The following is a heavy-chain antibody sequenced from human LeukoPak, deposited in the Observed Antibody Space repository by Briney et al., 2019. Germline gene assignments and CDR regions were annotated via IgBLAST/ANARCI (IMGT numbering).Heavy chain of an antibody. Sequence: SETLSLTCAVYGGSFSGYYWSWIRQPPGKGLEWIGYIYYSGSTYYNPSLKSRVTMSVDTSKNQFSLKLNFVTAADTAVYYCARGGWFGVLFRYNWFDPWGQGTLVTVSS. CDR3: ARGGWFGVLFRYNWFDP. V-gene: IGHV4-59*01. D-gene: IGHD3-10*01. CDR1: GGSFSGYY. CDR2: IYYSGST. J-gene: IGHJ5*02.